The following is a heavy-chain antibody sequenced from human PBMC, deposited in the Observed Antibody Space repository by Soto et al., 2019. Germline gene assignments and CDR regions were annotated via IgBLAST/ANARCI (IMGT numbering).Heavy chain of an antibody. V-gene: IGHV4-30-4*01. CDR1: CDSISTVDYF. Sequence: SETLSLTCSFSCDSISTVDYFWACIRQPPGQALEYIGYIYKSTTTYYNPSFESRVAISLDTSKSQFSLTVTSVTAADTAVYFCARGRYCLTGRCFPNWFDSWGQGTLVTVSS. D-gene: IGHD2-15*01. CDR3: ARGRYCLTGRCFPNWFDS. J-gene: IGHJ5*01. CDR2: IYKSTTT.